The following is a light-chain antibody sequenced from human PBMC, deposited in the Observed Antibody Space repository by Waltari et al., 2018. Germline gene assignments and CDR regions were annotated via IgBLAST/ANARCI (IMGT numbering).Light chain of an antibody. Sequence: DLQMTQSPTSLSASVGDRVTITCRASQSISPYLNWYQQKPGKAPNLLIHTASTLESGVPSRFSGGGSGTEFTLTISSLQPEDSATYFCQQNYSPPWTFGQGTKVEI. CDR3: QQNYSPPWT. CDR1: QSISPY. CDR2: TAS. J-gene: IGKJ1*01. V-gene: IGKV1-39*01.